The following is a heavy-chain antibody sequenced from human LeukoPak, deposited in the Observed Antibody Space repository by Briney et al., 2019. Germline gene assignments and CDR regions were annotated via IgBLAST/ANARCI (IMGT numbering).Heavy chain of an antibody. J-gene: IGHJ4*02. CDR2: INGGGSST. D-gene: IGHD7-27*01. CDR3: ARGPSSNWGDFDY. Sequence: PGGSLRLSCAASGFTFSSYWMHWVRQAPGKGLVWVARINGGGSSTNYADSVKRRFTTSRDNAKNTLYLQMNSLRGEDTAVYYCARGPSSNWGDFDYWGQGTLVIASS. V-gene: IGHV3-74*01. CDR1: GFTFSSYW.